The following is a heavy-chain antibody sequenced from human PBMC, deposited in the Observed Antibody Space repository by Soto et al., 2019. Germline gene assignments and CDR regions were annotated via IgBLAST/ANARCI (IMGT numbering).Heavy chain of an antibody. CDR3: ERYDSSGYYWPYYYYGMDV. Sequence: EVQLVESGGGLVKPGGSLRLSCAASGFTFSTYSMNWVRQAPGKGLEWVSSISSSSSYIYYADSVKGRFTISRDNAKNSLYLQMISMRAEDTAVYYCERYDSSGYYWPYYYYGMDVWGPGTTVTVS. J-gene: IGHJ6*02. CDR1: GFTFSTYS. V-gene: IGHV3-21*01. CDR2: ISSSSSYI. D-gene: IGHD3-22*01.